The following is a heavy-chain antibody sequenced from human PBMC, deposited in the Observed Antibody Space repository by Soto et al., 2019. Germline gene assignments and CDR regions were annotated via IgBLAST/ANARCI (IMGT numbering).Heavy chain of an antibody. CDR3: ARDRYYDSLVENYFDY. D-gene: IGHD3-22*01. CDR2: FDPEDGET. V-gene: IGHV1-24*01. J-gene: IGHJ4*02. Sequence: ASVKFSCKVSGYTLTELSMHWVRQAPGKGLEWMGGFDPEDGETIYAQKFQGRVTMTEDTSTDTAYMELSSLRAEDTAVYYCARDRYYDSLVENYFDYWGQGTLVTVSS. CDR1: GYTLTELS.